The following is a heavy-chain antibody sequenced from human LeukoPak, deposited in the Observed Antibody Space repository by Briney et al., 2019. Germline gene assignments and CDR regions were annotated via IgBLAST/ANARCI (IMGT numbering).Heavy chain of an antibody. CDR1: GDSISSGSYY. CDR2: IFYTGST. V-gene: IGHV4-61*01. D-gene: IGHD2-2*01. J-gene: IGHJ5*02. Sequence: SETLSLTCTVSGDSISSGSYYWSWIRQHPGKGLEWIGYIFYTGSTTYNPSLKSRVTISVDTSKNQFSLKLSSVTAADTAVYYCARYCSTTTCYSPWFDPWGQGTLVTVSS. CDR3: ARYCSTTTCYSPWFDP.